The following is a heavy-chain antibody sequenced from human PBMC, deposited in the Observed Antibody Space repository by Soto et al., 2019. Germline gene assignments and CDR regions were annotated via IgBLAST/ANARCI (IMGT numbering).Heavy chain of an antibody. CDR3: VPGSSGTRGEDS. J-gene: IGHJ4*02. V-gene: IGHV3-23*01. CDR2: VSEYGDVA. Sequence: GGSLRLSCAASGLTLSNHAMTWVRQAPGKGLDWVSTVSEYGDVAYYADSVRGRFTISRDNSKNTLYLQLNNLRVEDTAVYYCVPGSSGTRGEDSWGPGVVVTVSS. CDR1: GLTLSNHA. D-gene: IGHD3-10*01.